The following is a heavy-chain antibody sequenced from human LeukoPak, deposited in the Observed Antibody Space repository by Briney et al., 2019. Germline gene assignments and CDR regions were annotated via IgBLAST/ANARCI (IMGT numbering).Heavy chain of an antibody. CDR3: AKGGPSSSPPEFDY. Sequence: TGGSLRLSCAASGFPFSSYAMSWVRQAPGKGLEWVSGVSSSGGSTYYADSVKGRFTISRDNSKNTLYLQMNSLRADDTAVYYCAKGGPSSSPPEFDYWGQGTLVTVSS. D-gene: IGHD6-13*01. V-gene: IGHV3-23*01. CDR2: VSSSGGST. CDR1: GFPFSSYA. J-gene: IGHJ4*02.